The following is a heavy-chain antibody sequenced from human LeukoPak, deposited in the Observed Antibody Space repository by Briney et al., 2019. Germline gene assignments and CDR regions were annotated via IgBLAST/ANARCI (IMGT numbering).Heavy chain of an antibody. Sequence: ASVKVSCKTSGFTFTSFAFSWVRQAPGQGLEWMGWISGYNNNTSYAQNHRGRVTMSTDTSTNTAYMELRSLRSDDTAVYHCARENYGSFDYWGQGTLVTVSS. V-gene: IGHV1-18*01. CDR3: ARENYGSFDY. CDR2: ISGYNNNT. J-gene: IGHJ4*02. D-gene: IGHD3-16*01. CDR1: GFTFTSFA.